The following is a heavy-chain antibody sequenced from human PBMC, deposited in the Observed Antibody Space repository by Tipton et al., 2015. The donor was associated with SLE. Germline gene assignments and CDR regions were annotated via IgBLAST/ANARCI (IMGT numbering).Heavy chain of an antibody. V-gene: IGHV5-51*03. D-gene: IGHD3-10*01. CDR1: GYSFISYW. J-gene: IGHJ6*03. Sequence: QLVQSGAEVKKPGESLKISCKGSGYSFISYWIGWVRQMPGKGLEWMGIIYPGDSDTRYSPSFQGQVTISADKSISTAYLHWSSLEASDTATYYCARRGDYPALRHSGYYIDVWGSGTTVTVSS. CDR3: ARRGDYPALRHSGYYIDV. CDR2: IYPGDSDT.